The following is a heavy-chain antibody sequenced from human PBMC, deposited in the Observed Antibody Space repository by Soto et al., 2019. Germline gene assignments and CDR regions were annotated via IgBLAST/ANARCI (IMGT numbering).Heavy chain of an antibody. CDR2: ISGNGEDI. CDR1: GFTFSDYY. V-gene: IGHV3-11*01. D-gene: IGHD4-17*01. Sequence: QVQLVESGGDLVMPGGSLRLSCAASGFTFSDYYIHWVRRAPGKGLEWISYISGNGEDIQYAASARGRFTISRDNAENSVYLEMESLRDEDTALYYCARDVDADFRTDFDYWGRGTLVTVSS. J-gene: IGHJ4*02. CDR3: ARDVDADFRTDFDY.